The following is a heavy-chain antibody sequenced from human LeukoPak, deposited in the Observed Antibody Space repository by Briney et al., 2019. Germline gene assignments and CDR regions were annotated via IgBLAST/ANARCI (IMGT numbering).Heavy chain of an antibody. CDR2: ISSSTLYI. J-gene: IGHJ4*02. CDR1: GFTFSSYS. CDR3: ARATGGFYSNFDY. V-gene: IGHV3-21*01. Sequence: GGSLRLSCAASGFTFSSYSMNWVRQAPGKGLEWVSSISSSTLYIYYADSVKGRFTISRDNAKNSLYLQMNSLRVEDTAVYYCARATGGFYSNFDYWGQGTLVTVSS. D-gene: IGHD7-27*01.